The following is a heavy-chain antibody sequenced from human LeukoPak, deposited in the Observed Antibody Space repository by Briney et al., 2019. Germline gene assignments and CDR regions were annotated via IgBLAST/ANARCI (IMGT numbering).Heavy chain of an antibody. CDR3: AKEIWPTVTTPGRTYFDY. CDR1: GFTFKNYD. Sequence: GGALRLSCAASGFTFKNYDINWVRQAPGKGLEWVSSITSSSTYIYYADSVKGRFTISRDNSKNTLYLQMNSLRAEDTAVYYCAKEIWPTVTTPGRTYFDYWGQGTLVTVSS. J-gene: IGHJ4*02. D-gene: IGHD4-17*01. CDR2: ITSSSTYI. V-gene: IGHV3-21*01.